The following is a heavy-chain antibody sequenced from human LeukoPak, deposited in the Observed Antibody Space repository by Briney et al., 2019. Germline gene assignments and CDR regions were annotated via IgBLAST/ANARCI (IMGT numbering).Heavy chain of an antibody. CDR1: GFTFSSYA. D-gene: IGHD4-17*01. V-gene: IGHV3-23*01. CDR2: ISGSGGST. J-gene: IGHJ4*02. CDR3: AKELLFSSDYGNDY. Sequence: GGSLRLSCAASGFTFSSYAMSWVRQAPGKGLEWVSAISGSGGSTYYADSVKGRFTISRDNSKNTLYLQMNNLRAEDTAVYYCAKELLFSSDYGNDYWGQGTLVTVSS.